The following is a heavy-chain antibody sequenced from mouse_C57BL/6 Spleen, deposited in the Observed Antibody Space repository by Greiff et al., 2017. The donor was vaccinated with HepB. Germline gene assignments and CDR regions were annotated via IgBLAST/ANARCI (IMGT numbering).Heavy chain of an antibody. V-gene: IGHV2-6-1*01. CDR2: IWSDGST. D-gene: IGHD1-1*01. CDR1: GFSLTSYG. J-gene: IGHJ1*03. Sequence: VQLVESGPGLVAPSQSLSITCTVSGFSLTSYGVHWVRQPPGKGLEWLVVIWSDGSTTYNSALKSRLSISKDNSKNQVFLKMNSLQTDDTAMYYCARHAYYGSSYGYFDVWGTGTTVTVSS. CDR3: ARHAYYGSSYGYFDV.